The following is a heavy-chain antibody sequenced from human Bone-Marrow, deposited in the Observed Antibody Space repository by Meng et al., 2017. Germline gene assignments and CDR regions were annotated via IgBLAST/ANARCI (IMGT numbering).Heavy chain of an antibody. CDR2: ISGSGGST. Sequence: GESLKISCTASGFTFGDYAMSWFRQAPGKGLEWVSAISGSGGSTYYADSVKGRFTISRDNSKNTLYLQMNSLRAEDTAVYYCVRSYEAFDIWGQGTMVTVSS. J-gene: IGHJ3*02. CDR3: VRSYEAFDI. D-gene: IGHD1-26*01. V-gene: IGHV3-23*01. CDR1: GFTFGDYA.